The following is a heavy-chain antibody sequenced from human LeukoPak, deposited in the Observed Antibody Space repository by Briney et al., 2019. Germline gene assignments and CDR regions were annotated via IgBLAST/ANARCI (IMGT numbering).Heavy chain of an antibody. CDR1: GGSISSYY. CDR2: RYYSGST. V-gene: IGHV4-59*01. J-gene: IGHJ1*01. CDR3: ERVRRDFEPD. Sequence: SETLSLTCSVSGGSISSYYWKWIRQPPGKGLEWIGYRYYSGSTTYNPSLKSRVTISVDTSKSQFSLKLISVTAADTAIYYCERVRRDFEPDWGQGTLVTVSS. D-gene: IGHD3-3*01.